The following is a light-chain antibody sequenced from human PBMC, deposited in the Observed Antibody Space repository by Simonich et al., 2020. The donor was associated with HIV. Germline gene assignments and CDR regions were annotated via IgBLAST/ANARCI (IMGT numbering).Light chain of an antibody. CDR1: QSVLYSSNNKNY. CDR3: QQYYSTPS. Sequence: DIVMTQSPDSLAVSLGERATINCKSRQSVLYSSNNKNYLTWYQQKPGQPPTLLIYVASTRESGVPDRFSGSGSGTDFTLTISSLQAEDVAVYYCQQYYSTPSFGHWTRVEIK. V-gene: IGKV4-1*01. CDR2: VAS. J-gene: IGKJ1*01.